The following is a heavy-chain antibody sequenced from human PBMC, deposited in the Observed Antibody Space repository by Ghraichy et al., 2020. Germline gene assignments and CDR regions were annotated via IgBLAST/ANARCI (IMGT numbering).Heavy chain of an antibody. Sequence: GGSLRLSCAASGFTFSTYSMHWVRQAPGKGLEWVAFISYDGSNKYYADSVKGRFTISRDNSKNTLYLQLNSLRAEDTAVYYCARQGDQLGDYFDYWGQSTLVTVSS. J-gene: IGHJ4*01. CDR1: GFTFSTYS. CDR3: ARQGDQLGDYFDY. CDR2: ISYDGSNK. D-gene: IGHD7-27*01. V-gene: IGHV3-30*04.